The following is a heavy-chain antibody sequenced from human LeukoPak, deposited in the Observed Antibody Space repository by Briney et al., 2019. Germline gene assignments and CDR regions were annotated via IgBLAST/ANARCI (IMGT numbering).Heavy chain of an antibody. CDR3: ARELYYDSSGYYDFDY. D-gene: IGHD3-22*01. CDR2: IKQDGSEK. J-gene: IGHJ4*02. V-gene: IGHV3-7*01. CDR1: GFTFSSYW. Sequence: PGRSLRLSCAASGFTFSSYWMSWVRQAPGKGLEWVANIKQDGSEKYYVDSVKGRFTISRDNAKNSLYLQMNSLRAEDTAVYYYARELYYDSSGYYDFDYWGQGTLVTVSS.